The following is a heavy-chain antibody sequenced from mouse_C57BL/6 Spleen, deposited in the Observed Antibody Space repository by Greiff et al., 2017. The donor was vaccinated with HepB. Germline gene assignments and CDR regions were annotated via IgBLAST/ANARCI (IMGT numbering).Heavy chain of an antibody. D-gene: IGHD1-1*01. CDR1: GYTFTDYY. CDR2: INPYNGGT. Sequence: EVQLQQSGPVLVKPGASVKMSCKASGYTFTDYYMNWVKQSHGKSLEWIGVINPYNGGTSYNQKFKGKATLTVDKSSSTAYMELNSLTSEDSAVYYCAREYYGSSLAYWGQGTLVTVSA. J-gene: IGHJ3*01. V-gene: IGHV1-19*01. CDR3: AREYYGSSLAY.